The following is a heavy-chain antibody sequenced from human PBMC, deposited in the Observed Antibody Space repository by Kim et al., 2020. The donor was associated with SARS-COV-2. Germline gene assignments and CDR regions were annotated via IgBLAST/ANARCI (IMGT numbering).Heavy chain of an antibody. V-gene: IGHV3-23*01. CDR3: AKGTTWFGEN. D-gene: IGHD3-10*01. Sequence: YYAATVKGRFTISGDNSKNTVYLQMNSLTAEDTAIYFCAKGTTWFGENWGQETLVSVSS. J-gene: IGHJ4*02.